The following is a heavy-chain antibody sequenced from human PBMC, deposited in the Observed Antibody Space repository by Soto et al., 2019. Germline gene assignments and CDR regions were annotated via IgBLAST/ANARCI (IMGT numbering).Heavy chain of an antibody. CDR3: ARARRPYYDILTGYYEA. Sequence: QVQLQQWGAGLLKPSETLSLTCAVYGGSFSGYYWSWIRQPPGKGLEWIGEINHSGSTNYNPSLKSRVTISVDTSKNQFSLKLSSVTAADTAVYYCARARRPYYDILTGYYEAWGQGTLVTVSS. CDR2: INHSGST. V-gene: IGHV4-34*01. CDR1: GGSFSGYY. D-gene: IGHD3-9*01. J-gene: IGHJ5*02.